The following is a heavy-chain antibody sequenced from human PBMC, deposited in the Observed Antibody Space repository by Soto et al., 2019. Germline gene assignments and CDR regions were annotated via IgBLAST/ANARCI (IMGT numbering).Heavy chain of an antibody. J-gene: IGHJ5*02. Sequence: ASVKVSCKASGGTFSSYTISWVRQAPGQGLEWMGRIIPILGIANYAQKFQGRVTITADKSTSTAYMELSSLRSEGTAVYYCARDDYGDYQPPDHSNNWFDPWGQGTLVTVSS. CDR3: ARDDYGDYQPPDHSNNWFDP. CDR2: IIPILGIA. V-gene: IGHV1-69*04. D-gene: IGHD4-17*01. CDR1: GGTFSSYT.